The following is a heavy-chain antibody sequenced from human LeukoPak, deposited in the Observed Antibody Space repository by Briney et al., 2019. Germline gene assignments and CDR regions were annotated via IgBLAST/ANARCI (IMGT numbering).Heavy chain of an antibody. CDR1: GFTFSSYG. Sequence: GGSLRPSCAASGFTFSSYGMHWVRQAPGKGLEWVAVISYDGSNKYYADSVKGRFTISRDNSKNTLYLQMNSLRAEDTAVYYCAKTWGRRSRSSPAMAYFDYWGQGTLVTVSS. V-gene: IGHV3-30*18. CDR2: ISYDGSNK. D-gene: IGHD5-18*01. J-gene: IGHJ4*02. CDR3: AKTWGRRSRSSPAMAYFDY.